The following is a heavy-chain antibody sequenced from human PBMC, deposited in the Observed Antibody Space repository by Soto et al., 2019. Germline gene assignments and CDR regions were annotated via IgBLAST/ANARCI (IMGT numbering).Heavy chain of an antibody. V-gene: IGHV1-46*01. CDR1: GYAFTSYY. J-gene: IGHJ6*02. CDR3: ARSRITMVRGVIYGMDV. CDR2: INPSGGST. Sequence: SVKVSCKASGYAFTSYYMHWVRQAPGQGLEWMGIINPSGGSTSYAQKFQGRVTMTRDTSTSTVYMELSSLRSEDTAVYYCARSRITMVRGVIYGMDVWGQGTTVTVSS. D-gene: IGHD3-10*01.